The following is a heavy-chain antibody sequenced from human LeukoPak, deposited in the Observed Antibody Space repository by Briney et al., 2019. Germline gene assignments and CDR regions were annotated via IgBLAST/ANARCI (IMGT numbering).Heavy chain of an antibody. CDR1: GFTVSSYY. Sequence: GGSLRLSCAASGFTVSSYYMSWVRQAPGKGLEWVGRIKTKTDGGTPDYAAPVKGRFSISRDDSRNTLYLQMNSLRAEDTAVYYCVRFDSSGFYSEYWGQGTLVTVSS. J-gene: IGHJ4*02. V-gene: IGHV3-15*01. D-gene: IGHD3-22*01. CDR3: VRFDSSGFYSEY. CDR2: IKTKTDGGTP.